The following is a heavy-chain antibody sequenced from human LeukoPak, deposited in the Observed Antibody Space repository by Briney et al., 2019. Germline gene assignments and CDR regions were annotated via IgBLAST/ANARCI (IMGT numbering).Heavy chain of an antibody. CDR3: ARVGRYCGGDCYDAFDI. J-gene: IGHJ3*02. V-gene: IGHV1-18*01. D-gene: IGHD2-21*01. CDR1: GYTFTSYG. CDR2: ISAYNGNT. Sequence: ASVKVFCKASGYTFTSYGISWVRQAPGQGREWMGWISAYNGNTNYAQKLQGRVTMTTDTSTSTAYMELRSLRSDDTAVYYCARVGRYCGGDCYDAFDIWGQGTMVTVSS.